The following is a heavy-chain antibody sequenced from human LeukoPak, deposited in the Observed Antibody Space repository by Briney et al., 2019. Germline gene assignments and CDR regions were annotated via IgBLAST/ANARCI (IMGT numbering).Heavy chain of an antibody. CDR1: GFTFSSYS. CDR2: IISSSTYI. CDR3: ARDDSEWELVGFDY. D-gene: IGHD1-26*01. J-gene: IGHJ4*02. V-gene: IGHV3-21*01. Sequence: PGGSLRLSCAASGFTFSSYSMNWVRQAPGKGLEWVSCIISSSTYIYYADSVKGRFTISRDNAKNSLFLQMNSLRAEDTAVYYCARDDSEWELVGFDYWGQGTLVTVSS.